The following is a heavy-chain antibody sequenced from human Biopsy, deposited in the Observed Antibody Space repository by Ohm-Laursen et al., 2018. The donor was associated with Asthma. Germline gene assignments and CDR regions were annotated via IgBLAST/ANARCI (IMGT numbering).Heavy chain of an antibody. CDR2: IIHSGNT. Sequence: GTLSLTWAVYGGSFSGPYWTWIRQPPGKGLEWIGEIIHSGNTNYNRSLKSRLTLSVDTPKNQFSLKLSSVTAADTAVYYCARGGYCSGGDCYLRRPSYPVSYFDLWGRGTLVTVSS. CDR3: ARGGYCSGGDCYLRRPSYPVSYFDL. D-gene: IGHD2-15*01. CDR1: GGSFSGPY. J-gene: IGHJ2*01. V-gene: IGHV4-34*01.